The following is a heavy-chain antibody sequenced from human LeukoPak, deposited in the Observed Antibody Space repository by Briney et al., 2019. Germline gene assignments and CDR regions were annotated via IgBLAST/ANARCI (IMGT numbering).Heavy chain of an antibody. D-gene: IGHD3-10*01. J-gene: IGHJ3*02. V-gene: IGHV4-39*07. CDR1: SGSISSSTYY. CDR3: ARVPASPRGAFDI. CDR2: IYYGGSS. Sequence: SETLSLTCTVSSGSISSSTYYWGWLRQPPGKGLEWIGSIYYGGSSYDTPSLTSRVTISVDTSKNQFSLKLSSVTAADTAVYYCARVPASPRGAFDIWGQGTMVTVSS.